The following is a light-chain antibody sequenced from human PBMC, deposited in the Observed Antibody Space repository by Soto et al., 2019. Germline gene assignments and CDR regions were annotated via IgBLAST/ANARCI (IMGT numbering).Light chain of an antibody. CDR2: DVT. CDR1: SSDVGGYNY. V-gene: IGLV2-14*01. CDR3: SSYTSSITYV. J-gene: IGLJ1*01. Sequence: QSALTQPASVSGSPGQSITISCTGTSSDVGGYNYVSWYQQHPGKAPKLIIYDVTNRPSGVSNRFSGSKSGNTASLTISGLRAEDEADYYCSSYTSSITYVFGTGTKLTVL.